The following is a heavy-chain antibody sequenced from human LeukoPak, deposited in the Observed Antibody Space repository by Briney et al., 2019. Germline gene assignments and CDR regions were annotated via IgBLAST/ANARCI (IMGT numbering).Heavy chain of an antibody. D-gene: IGHD1-26*01. CDR1: GFTFSNYA. CDR2: ISSSGSTI. CDR3: AREVTSIVGAIGH. J-gene: IGHJ4*02. Sequence: GESLRLSCAASGFTFSNYAMTWVRQAPGKGLEWVSYISSSGSTIYYTDSVKGRFTISRDNAKNSLYLQMNSLRAEDTAVYYCAREVTSIVGAIGHWGQGTLVTVSS. V-gene: IGHV3-48*03.